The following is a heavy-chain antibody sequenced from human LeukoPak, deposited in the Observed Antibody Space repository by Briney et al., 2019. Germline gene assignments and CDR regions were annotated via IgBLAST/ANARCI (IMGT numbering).Heavy chain of an antibody. CDR1: GFTASSNY. Sequence: PGGSLRLSCAASGFTASSNYMSWVRQAPGKGLEWVSVIYSGVSTYYADSVKGRFTISRDNSKNTLYLQMNSLRAEDTAVYYCARDRYSSGWAVYYYYMDVWGKGTTVTVSS. CDR2: IYSGVST. D-gene: IGHD6-19*01. V-gene: IGHV3-53*01. J-gene: IGHJ6*03. CDR3: ARDRYSSGWAVYYYYMDV.